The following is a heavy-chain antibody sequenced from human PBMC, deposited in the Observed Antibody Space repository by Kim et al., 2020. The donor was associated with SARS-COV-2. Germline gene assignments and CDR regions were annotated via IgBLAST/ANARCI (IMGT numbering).Heavy chain of an antibody. Sequence: SVKVSCKASGGTFSSYAISWVRQAPGQGLEWMGGIIPIFGTANYAQKFQGRVTITADKSTSTAYMELSSLRSEDTAVYYCARERDYYDSSGFFDYWGQGTLVTVSP. V-gene: IGHV1-69*06. CDR1: GGTFSSYA. J-gene: IGHJ4*02. CDR3: ARERDYYDSSGFFDY. D-gene: IGHD3-22*01. CDR2: IIPIFGTA.